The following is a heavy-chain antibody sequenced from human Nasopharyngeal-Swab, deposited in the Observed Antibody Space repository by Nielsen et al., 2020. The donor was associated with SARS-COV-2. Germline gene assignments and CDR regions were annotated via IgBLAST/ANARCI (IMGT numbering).Heavy chain of an antibody. Sequence: GESLKISCKGSGYSFTSYWIDWVRQMPGKGLEWMGIIYPGDPDTRYSPSFQGQVTISADKSISTAYLQWSSLKASDTAMYYCARLRYGDYSQYYFDYWGQGTLVTVSS. CDR3: ARLRYGDYSQYYFDY. CDR2: IYPGDPDT. V-gene: IGHV5-51*01. D-gene: IGHD4-17*01. CDR1: GYSFTSYW. J-gene: IGHJ4*02.